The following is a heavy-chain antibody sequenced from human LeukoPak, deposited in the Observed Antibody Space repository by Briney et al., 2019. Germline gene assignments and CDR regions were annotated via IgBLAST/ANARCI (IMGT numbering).Heavy chain of an antibody. D-gene: IGHD3-10*01. CDR1: GGSFSGYY. CDR2: IYHSGST. V-gene: IGHV4-34*01. CDR3: ARRAIRGVIKY. J-gene: IGHJ4*02. Sequence: SETLSLTCAVFGGSFSGYYWNWIRQPPGKGLEWLGDIYHSGSTNYNPSLKSRVTISVDTSRNQFSLRLNSVTAADTVVYYCARRAIRGVIKYWGQGTLVTVSS.